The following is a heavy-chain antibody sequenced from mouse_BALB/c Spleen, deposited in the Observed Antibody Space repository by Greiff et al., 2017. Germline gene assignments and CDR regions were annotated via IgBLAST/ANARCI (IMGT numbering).Heavy chain of an antibody. D-gene: IGHD1-1*01. J-gene: IGHJ2*01. V-gene: IGHV1-69*01. CDR3: APIYYYGSDY. Sequence: QVQLQQSGAELVMPGASVKMSCKASGYTFTDYWMHWVKQRPGQGLEWIGAIDTSDSYTSYNQKFKGKATLTVDESSSTAYMQLSSLTSEDSAVYYCAPIYYYGSDYWGQGTTLTVSS. CDR1: GYTFTDYW. CDR2: IDTSDSYT.